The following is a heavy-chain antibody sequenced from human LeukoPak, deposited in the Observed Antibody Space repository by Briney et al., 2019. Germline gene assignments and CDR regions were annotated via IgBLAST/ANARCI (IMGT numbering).Heavy chain of an antibody. J-gene: IGHJ4*02. D-gene: IGHD6-19*01. Sequence: GGSLRLSCAASGFTVSSNYMSWVRQAPGKGLEWVSVIYSGGSTYYADSVKGRFTISRDNSKNTLYLQMNSLRAEDTAVYYCARGNYSVAVAGPVDYWGQGTLVTVSS. CDR3: ARGNYSVAVAGPVDY. CDR1: GFTVSSNY. V-gene: IGHV3-53*01. CDR2: IYSGGST.